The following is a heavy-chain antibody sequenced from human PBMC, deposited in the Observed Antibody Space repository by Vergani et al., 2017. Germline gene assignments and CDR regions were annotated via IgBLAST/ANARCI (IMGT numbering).Heavy chain of an antibody. V-gene: IGHV3-48*03. Sequence: EVQLVESGGGLVQPGGSLRLSCAASGFTFSSYEMNWVRQAPGKGLEWVSYISSSGSTIYYADAVKGRFTISRDNAKNSLYLQMKSLRAEDTAVYYCARDLDYYDSSGYFDYWGQGTLGTVSS. CDR2: ISSSGSTI. J-gene: IGHJ4*02. CDR1: GFTFSSYE. D-gene: IGHD3-22*01. CDR3: ARDLDYYDSSGYFDY.